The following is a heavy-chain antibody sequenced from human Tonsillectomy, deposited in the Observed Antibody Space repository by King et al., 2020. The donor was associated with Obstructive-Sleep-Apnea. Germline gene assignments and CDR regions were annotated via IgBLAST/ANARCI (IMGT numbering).Heavy chain of an antibody. V-gene: IGHV3-21*01. CDR3: ARVNGSGSFWH. CDR2: ISSSSGYI. J-gene: IGHJ1*01. Sequence: VQLVESGGGLVKPGGSLRLSCAASGFTFSSYSMNWVRQAPGKGLEWVSSISSSSGYIYYADSVKGRFTISRDKANNSLYLQMNSLSAEDTAVYYCARVNGSGSFWHWGPGTLVTVSS. CDR1: GFTFSSYS. D-gene: IGHD3-10*01.